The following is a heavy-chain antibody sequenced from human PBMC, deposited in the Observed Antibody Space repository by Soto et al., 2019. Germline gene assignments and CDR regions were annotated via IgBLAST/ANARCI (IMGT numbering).Heavy chain of an antibody. V-gene: IGHV1-69*01. J-gene: IGHJ4*02. Sequence: QVQLVQSGAEVKKPGSSVKVSCKASGGTFSSYTISWVRQAPGQGLEWMGGITPIFGTPNYAQTFQGRVTILADESTSAAYMELSSLRSGDTAVYYWAREGGVPGAFDFWGQGTLVTVSS. D-gene: IGHD7-27*01. CDR1: GGTFSSYT. CDR2: ITPIFGTP. CDR3: AREGGVPGAFDF.